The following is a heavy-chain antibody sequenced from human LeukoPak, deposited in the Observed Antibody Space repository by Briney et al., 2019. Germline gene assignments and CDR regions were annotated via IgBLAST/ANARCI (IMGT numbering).Heavy chain of an antibody. CDR2: ISYDGSNK. Sequence: GGSLRLSCAASGFIFSNYAIHWVRQAPGKGLEWVAVISYDGSNKYYADSVKGRFTISRDNSKSTLYLQMNSLRVEDTAMYYCARETGYSTSWYAYYFDYWGQGTLVTVAS. V-gene: IGHV3-30*14. CDR3: ARETGYSTSWYAYYFDY. CDR1: GFIFSNYA. D-gene: IGHD6-13*01. J-gene: IGHJ4*02.